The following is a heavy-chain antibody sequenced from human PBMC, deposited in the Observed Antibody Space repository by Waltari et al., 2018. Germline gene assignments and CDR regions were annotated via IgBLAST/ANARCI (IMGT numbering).Heavy chain of an antibody. J-gene: IGHJ6*01. CDR1: GFTFNRYS. Sequence: EVQLVESGGGLVKPGGSLRLSCAASGFTFNRYSMNWVRQAPGGGLELVSSIASVGRYMYHAEFGTGRFTISRDNTKLYLQMDSLRVEDTAVYYCARGEQENSFSKYYNGMDVWGQGTVVTVSS. D-gene: IGHD1-26*01. V-gene: IGHV3-21*02. CDR2: IASVGRYM. CDR3: ARGEQENSFSKYYNGMDV.